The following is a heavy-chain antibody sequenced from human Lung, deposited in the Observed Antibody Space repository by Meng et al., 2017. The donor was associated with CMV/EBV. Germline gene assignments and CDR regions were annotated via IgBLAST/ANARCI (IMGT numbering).Heavy chain of an antibody. J-gene: IGHJ6*01. CDR1: GFTYGDYA. D-gene: IGHD5-12*01. Sequence: PCPASGFTYGDYAMSWVRQAPGTGLEWVGFIRSKAYGGTTEYAASVKGRFTISRDDSKSIAYLQMNSLKTEHTAVYYCTRQWSGYGYVGGGMDVWGQGTTVTVSS. V-gene: IGHV3-49*04. CDR2: IRSKAYGGTT. CDR3: TRQWSGYGYVGGGMDV.